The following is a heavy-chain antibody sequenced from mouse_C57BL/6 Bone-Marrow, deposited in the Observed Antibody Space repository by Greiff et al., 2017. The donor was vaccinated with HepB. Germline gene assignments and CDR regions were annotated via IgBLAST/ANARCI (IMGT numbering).Heavy chain of an antibody. J-gene: IGHJ4*01. CDR3: ARERVVITTVVALYYYAMDY. CDR2: INPYNGGP. CDR1: GYTFTDYY. Sequence: VQLQQSGPVLVKPGASVKMSCKASGYTFTDYYMNWVKQSHGKSLEWIGVINPYNGGPSYNQKFKGKATLTVGKSSSTAYMELNSLTSEDSAVYYCARERVVITTVVALYYYAMDYWGQGTSVTVSS. D-gene: IGHD1-1*01. V-gene: IGHV1-19*01.